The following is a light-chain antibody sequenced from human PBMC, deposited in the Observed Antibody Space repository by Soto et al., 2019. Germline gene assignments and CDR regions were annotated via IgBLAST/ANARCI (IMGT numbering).Light chain of an antibody. V-gene: IGKV1-5*03. CDR1: QSIGSW. Sequence: DIQMTQSPSTLPASVGDRVTITCRASQSIGSWLAWYQQKPGKAPNLLIYRASSLESGVPSRFSGSGSGTEFTLTISSLQPDDFATYYCQQYNTYSVFGPGTKVEIK. CDR3: QQYNTYSV. J-gene: IGKJ3*01. CDR2: RAS.